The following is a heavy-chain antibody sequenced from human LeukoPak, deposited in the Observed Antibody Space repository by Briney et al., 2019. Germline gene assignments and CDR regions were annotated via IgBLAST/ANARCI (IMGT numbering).Heavy chain of an antibody. CDR2: ISPYNGKT. J-gene: IGHJ4*02. V-gene: IGHV1-18*04. D-gene: IGHD1-26*01. CDR3: ARDRGWGYFDY. Sequence: ASVTVSFKSYVYTFNDFNINWLRQAPGQGGEGMGWISPYNGKTDFAQKFQGRVTMTTDPSTGTAYMELNSLTSADTAVYYCARDRGWGYFDYWGQGTLVTVSS. CDR1: VYTFNDFN.